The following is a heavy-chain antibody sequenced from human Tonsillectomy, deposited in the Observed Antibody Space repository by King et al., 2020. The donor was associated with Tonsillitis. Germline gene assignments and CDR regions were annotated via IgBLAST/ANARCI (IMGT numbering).Heavy chain of an antibody. D-gene: IGHD3-3*01. J-gene: IGHJ6*03. CDR3: ARDFEEAVSDFWNGYYTKNHYYYYMDV. V-gene: IGHV3-30-3*01. CDR1: GFTFSSYA. Sequence: VQLVESGGGVVQPGRSLRLSCAASGFTFSSYAVHWVRQAPGRGLEWVAVISYDGSYKYYADSVKGRFTISRDNSTNTLYLQMNSLEAEDTAWYFCARDFEEAVSDFWNGYYTKNHYYYYMDVWGKGTTVTVSS. CDR2: ISYDGSYK.